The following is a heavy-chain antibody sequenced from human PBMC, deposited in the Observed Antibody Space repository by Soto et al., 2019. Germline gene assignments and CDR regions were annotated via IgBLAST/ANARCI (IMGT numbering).Heavy chain of an antibody. V-gene: IGHV1-2*02. CDR1: GYPVTAYY. CDR3: ARGGGVGVAGSAAFDM. D-gene: IGHD3-3*01. CDR2: INPATGAA. Sequence: QLHLVQSGAVVKKPGASVTVSCSASGYPVTAYYMHWVRQAPGRGLEWMGGINPATGAAKYTQTFQGRGPLTRDTSTSTVFMELSGLTSEDKAVFFCARGGGVGVAGSAAFDMWGQGTLVTVSS. J-gene: IGHJ3*02.